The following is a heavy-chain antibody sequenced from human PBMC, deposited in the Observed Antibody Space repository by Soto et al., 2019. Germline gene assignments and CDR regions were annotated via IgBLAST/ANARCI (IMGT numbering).Heavy chain of an antibody. CDR2: INSDGTDS. Sequence: GGSLRLSCAAAGFDFEDFAMHWVRQAPGKGLEWVSLINSDGTDSYYMDSVRGRFTISRDNGKNSLYLQMDRLRPEDAAFYFCAKALYYYDSSPLDHWGQGTLVTVSS. CDR3: AKALYYYDSSPLDH. D-gene: IGHD3-22*01. J-gene: IGHJ4*02. V-gene: IGHV3-43D*04. CDR1: GFDFEDFA.